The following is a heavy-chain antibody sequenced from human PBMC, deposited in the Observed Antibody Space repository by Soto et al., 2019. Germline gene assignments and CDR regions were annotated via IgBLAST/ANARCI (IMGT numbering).Heavy chain of an antibody. CDR3: VRDTNRRCDY. V-gene: IGHV6-1*01. Sequence: PSQALSLTCSISWDSVSSSSAAWNWIRQSPSRGLEWLGRTYYRSKWYNDYAVSVKSRININTDTSKNQFSLQLNSVTPEDTAMYYCVRDTNRRCDYWGQGILVTVSS. D-gene: IGHD4-17*01. CDR1: WDSVSSSSAA. J-gene: IGHJ4*02. CDR2: TYYRSKWYN.